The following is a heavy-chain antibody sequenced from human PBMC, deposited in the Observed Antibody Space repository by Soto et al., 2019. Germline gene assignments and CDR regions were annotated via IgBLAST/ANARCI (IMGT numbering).Heavy chain of an antibody. V-gene: IGHV3-30*18. CDR2: MSYDGSNK. J-gene: IGHJ6*02. CDR3: AKDRREYYYYGMDV. D-gene: IGHD1-26*01. CDR1: GFTFSIYG. Sequence: QVQLVESGGGVVQPGRSLRLSCAASGFTFSIYGMHWVRQAPGKGLEWVAVMSYDGSNKYYADSVKARFTIPRDNSKNALYLQMNSLRAEDTAVYYCAKDRREYYYYGMDVWGQGTTVTVSS.